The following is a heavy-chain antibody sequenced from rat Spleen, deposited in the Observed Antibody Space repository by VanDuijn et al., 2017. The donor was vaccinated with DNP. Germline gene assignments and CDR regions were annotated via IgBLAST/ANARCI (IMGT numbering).Heavy chain of an antibody. D-gene: IGHD1-12*02. CDR1: GFSLTNYG. J-gene: IGHJ4*01. CDR3: TRAGSYAMDA. Sequence: QVQLKESGPGLVQPSQTLSLTCTVSGFSLTNYGVSWVRQPPGKGLEWIAAISSGGSTYYNSALKSRLSISRDTSKSQVFLKMNSLQTEDTAIYFCTRAGSYAMDAWGQGTSVTVSS. CDR2: ISSGGST. V-gene: IGHV2S12*01.